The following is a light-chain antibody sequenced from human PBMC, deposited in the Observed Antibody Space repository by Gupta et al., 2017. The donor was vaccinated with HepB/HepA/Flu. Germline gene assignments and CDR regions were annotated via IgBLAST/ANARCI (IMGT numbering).Light chain of an antibody. J-gene: IGKJ2*01. CDR2: EAS. CDR1: QSIGRW. Sequence: DIQMTQSPSTLSASVGDRVTITCRASQSIGRWLAWYQQKPGKAPKFLIYEASSLESGVRSRFSGSGSGTEFILTISSLQPEDFATYYCQQYHTYSPYTFGQGTKLEIK. V-gene: IGKV1-5*03. CDR3: QQYHTYSPYT.